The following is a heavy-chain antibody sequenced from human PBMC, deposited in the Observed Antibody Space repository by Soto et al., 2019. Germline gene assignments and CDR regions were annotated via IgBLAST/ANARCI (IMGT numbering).Heavy chain of an antibody. D-gene: IGHD3-16*01. CDR1: GFTFSSYA. CDR3: ARGVTVSHYYYYGMDV. J-gene: IGHJ6*02. V-gene: IGHV3-30-3*01. CDR2: ISYDGSNK. Sequence: QVQLVESGGGVVQPGRSLRLSCAASGFTFSSYAMHWVRQAPGKGLEWVAVISYDGSNKYYADSVKGRFTISRDNSKNTLYLQMNSLRAEDTAVYYCARGVTVSHYYYYGMDVWGQGTTVTVSS.